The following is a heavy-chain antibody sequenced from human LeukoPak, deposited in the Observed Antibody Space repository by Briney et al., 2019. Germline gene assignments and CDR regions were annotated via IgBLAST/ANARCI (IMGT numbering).Heavy chain of an antibody. J-gene: IGHJ4*02. V-gene: IGHV3-43*02. Sequence: AGGSLRLSCAASGFTFDDYAMHWVRQAPGEGLEWVSLISGDGGSTYSADSVKGRFTISRDNSKNSLYLQMNSLRTEDTALYYCAKDMWRFGELDYDYWGQGTLVTVSS. CDR2: ISGDGGST. CDR3: AKDMWRFGELDYDY. CDR1: GFTFDDYA. D-gene: IGHD3-10*01.